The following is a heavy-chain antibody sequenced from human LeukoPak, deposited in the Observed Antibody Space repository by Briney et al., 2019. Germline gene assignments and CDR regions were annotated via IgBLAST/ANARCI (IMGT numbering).Heavy chain of an antibody. J-gene: IGHJ4*02. CDR3: ARVRSVVGGTIGY. CDR2: INPNSGGT. Sequence: ASLKVSCKAAGYTFTGYYMHWVRQAPGQGLEWMGWINPNSGGTDYAQKFQGRVTMTRDTSISTAYMALSSLRSDDTAVYYCARVRSVVGGTIGYWGQGTLVTVSS. CDR1: GYTFTGYY. V-gene: IGHV1-2*02. D-gene: IGHD2-15*01.